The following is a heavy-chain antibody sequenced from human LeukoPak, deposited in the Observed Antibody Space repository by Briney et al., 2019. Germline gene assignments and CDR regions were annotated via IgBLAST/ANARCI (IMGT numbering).Heavy chain of an antibody. D-gene: IGHD3-10*01. Sequence: PGGSLRLSCAASGFTFSSYAMSWVRQPPGKGLEWVSAISGSGGSTYYADSVKGRFTISRDNSKNTLYLQMNSLRAEDTAVYYCAKDPLLWFGEYYFDYWGQGTLVTVSS. V-gene: IGHV3-23*01. J-gene: IGHJ4*02. CDR3: AKDPLLWFGEYYFDY. CDR2: ISGSGGST. CDR1: GFTFSSYA.